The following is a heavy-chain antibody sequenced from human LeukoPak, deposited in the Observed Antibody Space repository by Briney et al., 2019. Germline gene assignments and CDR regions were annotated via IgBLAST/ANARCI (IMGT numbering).Heavy chain of an antibody. D-gene: IGHD3-9*01. CDR3: TTRRYFDWLLLIDY. CDR2: IKSKTDGGTT. Sequence: GGSLRLSCEGSGFSFDDYTMHWVRQAPWKGLEWVGRIKSKTDGGTTDYAAPVKGRFTISRDDSKNTLYLQMNSLKTEDTAVYYCTTRRYFDWLLLIDYWGQGTLVTVSS. J-gene: IGHJ4*02. CDR1: GFSFDDYT. V-gene: IGHV3-15*01.